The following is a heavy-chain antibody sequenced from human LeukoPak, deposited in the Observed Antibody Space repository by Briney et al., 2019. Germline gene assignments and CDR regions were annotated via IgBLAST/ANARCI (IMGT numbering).Heavy chain of an antibody. D-gene: IGHD1-7*01. CDR1: GGSISSGGYY. CDR3: ARASRTYNWFDP. J-gene: IGHJ5*02. CDR2: IYYSGST. V-gene: IGHV4-31*03. Sequence: PSETLSLTCTVSGGSISSGGYYWSWIRQHPGKDLEWIGYIYYSGSTYYNPSLKSRVTISVDTSKNQFSLKLNSVTAADTAVYYCARASRTYNWFDPWGQGALVTVSS.